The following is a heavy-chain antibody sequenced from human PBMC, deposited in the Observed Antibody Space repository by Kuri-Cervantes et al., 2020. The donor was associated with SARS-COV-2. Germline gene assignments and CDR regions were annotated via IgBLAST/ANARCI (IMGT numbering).Heavy chain of an antibody. CDR3: ARVKSVVTPDIDY. Sequence: SETLSLTCAVYGGSFSGYYWSWIGQPPGKGLEWIGEINHSGSTNYNPSLKSRVTISVDTSKNQFSLKLSSVTAADTAVYYCARVKSVVTPDIDYWGQGTLVTVSS. V-gene: IGHV4-34*01. J-gene: IGHJ4*02. CDR2: INHSGST. D-gene: IGHD4-23*01. CDR1: GGSFSGYY.